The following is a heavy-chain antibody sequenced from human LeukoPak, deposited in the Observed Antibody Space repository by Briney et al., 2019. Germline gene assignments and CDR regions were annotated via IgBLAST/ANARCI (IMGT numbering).Heavy chain of an antibody. CDR3: ARRADSSEYFQH. CDR2: IYPGDSDT. J-gene: IGHJ1*01. D-gene: IGHD1-26*01. CDR1: GYSFTSYW. Sequence: GESLKISCKGSGYSFTSYWIGWVRQMPREGLEWMGIIYPGDSDTRYSPSFQGQVTISADKSISTAYLQWSSLKASDTAIYYCARRADSSEYFQHWGQGTLVTVSS. V-gene: IGHV5-51*01.